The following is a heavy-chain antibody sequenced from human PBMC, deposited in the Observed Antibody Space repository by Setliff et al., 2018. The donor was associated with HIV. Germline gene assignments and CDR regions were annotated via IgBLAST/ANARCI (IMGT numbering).Heavy chain of an antibody. D-gene: IGHD2-21*01. V-gene: IGHV3-48*03. CDR1: GLAFSGSD. Sequence: GGSLRLSCEASGLAFSGSDMNWVRQAPGKRLEWIAYISSTGATIYYADSVKGRFTVSRDNAKDSLYLQMNSLRAEDTAIYYCAREIGVDLIAKSRHYYYMDVWGKGTTVTVSS. CDR3: AREIGVDLIAKSRHYYYMDV. J-gene: IGHJ6*03. CDR2: ISSTGATI.